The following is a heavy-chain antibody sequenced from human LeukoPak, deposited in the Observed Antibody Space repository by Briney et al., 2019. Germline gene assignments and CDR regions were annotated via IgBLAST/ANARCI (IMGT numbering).Heavy chain of an antibody. J-gene: IGHJ4*02. CDR1: GFTFTDYF. Sequence: ASMKVSCKASGFTFTDYFMHLVRQAPGQGLEWVGMIKPSDGSTRYAQRFQGRVTMTSDTSTTTLYMDLSSLRPEDTAVYYCARAVDQDFDYWGQGTLVTVSS. CDR2: IKPSDGST. V-gene: IGHV1-46*01. CDR3: ARAVDQDFDY. D-gene: IGHD5-12*01.